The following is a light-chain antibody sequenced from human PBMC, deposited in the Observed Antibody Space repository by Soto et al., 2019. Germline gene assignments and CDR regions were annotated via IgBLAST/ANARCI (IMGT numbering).Light chain of an antibody. Sequence: SYELIQSPSVSVSPGQTASITCSGDKLGDKYASWYQQKSGQSPVLVTYQDRKRPPGIPERFSGSNSGNAATLTISGTQAMDEADYYCQAWDTSTVVFGGGTKLTVL. CDR2: QDR. CDR1: KLGDKY. CDR3: QAWDTSTVV. V-gene: IGLV3-1*01. J-gene: IGLJ2*01.